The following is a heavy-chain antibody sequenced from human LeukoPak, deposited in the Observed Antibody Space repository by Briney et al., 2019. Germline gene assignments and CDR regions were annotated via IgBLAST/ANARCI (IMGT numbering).Heavy chain of an antibody. J-gene: IGHJ6*02. CDR1: GFTVSSNY. CDR2: IYAGGTI. CDR3: AKAPAPYYYYYGMDV. Sequence: PGGSLRLSCAASGFTVSSNYMSWVRQAPGKGLEWVSVIYAGGTIYYADSVKGRFTISRDNSDNTVYLQMNSLRAEDTAIYYCAKAPAPYYYYYGMDVWGQGTAVTVSS. V-gene: IGHV3-53*01.